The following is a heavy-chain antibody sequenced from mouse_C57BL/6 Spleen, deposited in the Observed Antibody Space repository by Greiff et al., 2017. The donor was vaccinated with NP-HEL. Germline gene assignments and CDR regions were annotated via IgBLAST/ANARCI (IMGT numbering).Heavy chain of an antibody. CDR3: ARDQDYGSSYEYFDV. V-gene: IGHV5-4*01. J-gene: IGHJ1*03. CDR1: GFTFSSYA. D-gene: IGHD1-1*01. Sequence: EVKLVESGGGLVKPGGSLKLSCAASGFTFSSYAMSWVRQTPEKRLEWVATISDGGSYTYYPDNVKGRFTISRDNAKNNLYLQMSHLKSEDTAMYYCARDQDYGSSYEYFDVWGTGTTVTVSS. CDR2: ISDGGSYT.